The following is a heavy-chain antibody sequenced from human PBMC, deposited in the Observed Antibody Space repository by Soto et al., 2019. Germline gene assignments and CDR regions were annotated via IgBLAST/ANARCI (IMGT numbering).Heavy chain of an antibody. D-gene: IGHD6-13*01. J-gene: IGHJ5*02. CDR2: FDPEDGET. CDR3: TTIVSSWSVYDPRNNWFDP. CDR1: GYTLSDLS. Sequence: GASVKVSCKVSGYTLSDLSIHWVRQAPGKGLEWMGGFDPEDGETIYAHKFQGRVIMTEDTSTDTAYMELSSLRSEDTAVYYCTTIVSSWSVYDPRNNWFDPWGQGTLVTVSS. V-gene: IGHV1-24*01.